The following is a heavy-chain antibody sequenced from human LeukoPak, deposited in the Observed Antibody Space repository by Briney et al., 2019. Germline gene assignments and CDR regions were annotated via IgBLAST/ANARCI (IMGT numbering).Heavy chain of an antibody. CDR1: GLTFSSYA. J-gene: IGHJ6*04. CDR3: AKDIVVVRDTYYYGMDV. CDR2: ISGSGGST. D-gene: IGHD2-15*01. Sequence: GGSLRLSCAASGLTFSSYAMSWVRQAPGKGLEWVSAISGSGGSTYCADSVKGRFTISRDNSKNTLYLQMNSLRAEDTAVYYCAKDIVVVRDTYYYGMDVWGKGTTVTVSS. V-gene: IGHV3-23*01.